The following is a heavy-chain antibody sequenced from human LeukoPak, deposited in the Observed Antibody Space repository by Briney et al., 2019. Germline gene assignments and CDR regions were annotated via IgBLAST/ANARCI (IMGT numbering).Heavy chain of an antibody. J-gene: IGHJ5*02. CDR3: AREKVGSGYRGAVNWFDP. D-gene: IGHD5-12*01. CDR1: GSTLTSYV. V-gene: IGHV1-18*01. Sequence: ASVKVSCKASGSTLTSYVISWVGQAPGQGLEGMGWISAYNGNTNYAQNLQGRVTMTTDTTTSTAYMELRSLGSDDTALYYCAREKVGSGYRGAVNWFDPWGQGTLVTVSS. CDR2: ISAYNGNT.